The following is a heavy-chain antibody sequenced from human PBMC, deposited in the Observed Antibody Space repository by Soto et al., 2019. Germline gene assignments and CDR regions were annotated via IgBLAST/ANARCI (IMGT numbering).Heavy chain of an antibody. CDR2: ISYDSTKT. Sequence: QVQLVESGGGVVQPGRSLRLSCAASGFTFNSYGMHWVRQGPGNGLEWVAFISYDSTKTYYADSVKGRFNISRDKSNRALYVQMNSLTGEDTAVYYCARTRSAWSDFHYYSLDVWGQGTTVTVSS. CDR3: ARTRSAWSDFHYYSLDV. D-gene: IGHD1-26*01. J-gene: IGHJ6*02. CDR1: GFTFNSYG. V-gene: IGHV3-30*03.